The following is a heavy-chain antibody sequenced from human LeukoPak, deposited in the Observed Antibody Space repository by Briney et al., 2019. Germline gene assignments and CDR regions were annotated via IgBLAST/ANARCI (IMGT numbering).Heavy chain of an antibody. D-gene: IGHD3-10*01. V-gene: IGHV4-59*12. J-gene: IGHJ6*03. Sequence: SETLSLTCTVSGGSISSYYWSWIRQPPGKGLEWIGYIYYSGSTNYNPSLKSRVTISVDTSKNQFSLKLSSVTAADTAVYYCARTFGEMSLTTYYYYYMDVWGKGTTVTVSS. CDR2: IYYSGST. CDR3: ARTFGEMSLTTYYYYYMDV. CDR1: GGSISSYY.